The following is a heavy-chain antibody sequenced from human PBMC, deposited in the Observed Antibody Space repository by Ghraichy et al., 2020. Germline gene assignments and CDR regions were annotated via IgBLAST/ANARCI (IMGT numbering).Heavy chain of an antibody. CDR2: ISGSGGST. CDR3: ANLSKTGDRWGYFDY. J-gene: IGHJ4*02. Sequence: GGSLRLSCAASGFTFSSYAMSWVRQAPGKGLEWVSGISGSGGSTYYADSVKGRFTISRDNSKNTLYLQMNSLRAEDTAVYYCANLSKTGDRWGYFDYWGQGTLVAVSS. D-gene: IGHD7-27*01. V-gene: IGHV3-23*01. CDR1: GFTFSSYA.